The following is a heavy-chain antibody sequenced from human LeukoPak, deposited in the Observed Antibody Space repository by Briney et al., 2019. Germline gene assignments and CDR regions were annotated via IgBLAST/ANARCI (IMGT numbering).Heavy chain of an antibody. CDR1: GFTFSSNS. Sequence: GGSLRLSCVASGFTFSSNSMNWVRHAPGKGLEWVSYISCGSSTIYFADSVKGRFTISRDNAKNSLYLQMNSLRAEDTAVYYWARALRAYDFDDWGQGTLVTVSS. J-gene: IGHJ4*02. V-gene: IGHV3-48*01. CDR2: ISCGSSTI. CDR3: ARALRAYDFDD.